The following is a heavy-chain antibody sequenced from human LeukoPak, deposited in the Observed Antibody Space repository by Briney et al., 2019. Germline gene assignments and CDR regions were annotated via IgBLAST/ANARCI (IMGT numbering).Heavy chain of an antibody. V-gene: IGHV3-74*01. CDR2: INGDGSST. CDR1: GFTFSSYW. CDR3: AREILAPGKTHDY. J-gene: IGHJ4*02. Sequence: PGGFLRLSCAASGFTFSSYWMHWVRQGPGKGLVWVSKINGDGSSTSYADSVRGRFTISRDNAKNTLFLQMSSLRAEDTAVYFCAREILAPGKTHDYWGQGTLVTVSS.